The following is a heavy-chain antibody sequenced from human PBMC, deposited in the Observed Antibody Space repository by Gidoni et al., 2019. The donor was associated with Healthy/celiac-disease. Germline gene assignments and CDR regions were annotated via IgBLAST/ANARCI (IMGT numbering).Heavy chain of an antibody. D-gene: IGHD3-3*01. CDR2: MNPNSGNT. CDR3: ARTDTMFGVVIGFDP. V-gene: IGHV1-8*01. J-gene: IGHJ5*02. CDR1: GYTFTSYD. Sequence: QVQLVQSGAEVTKPGASVKVSCKASGYTFTSYDINWVRQATGQGLEWMGWMNPNSGNTGYAQKFQGRVTMTRNTSISTAYMELSSLRYEDTAVYYGARTDTMFGVVIGFDPWGQGTLVTVSS.